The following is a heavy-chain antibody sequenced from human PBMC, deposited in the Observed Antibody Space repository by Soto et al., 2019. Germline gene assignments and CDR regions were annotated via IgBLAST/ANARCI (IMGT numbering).Heavy chain of an antibody. J-gene: IGHJ3*02. D-gene: IGHD3-22*01. CDR3: ARAYYYDSSGYYVWYAFDI. Sequence: QVQLVQSGAEVKKPGSSVKVSCKASGGTFSSYAISWVRQAPGQGLEWMGGIIPIFGTANYAQKFQGRVTITADESTSTAYMELSSLRFEDTAVYYCARAYYYDSSGYYVWYAFDICGQGTMVTVYS. CDR2: IIPIFGTA. CDR1: GGTFSSYA. V-gene: IGHV1-69*01.